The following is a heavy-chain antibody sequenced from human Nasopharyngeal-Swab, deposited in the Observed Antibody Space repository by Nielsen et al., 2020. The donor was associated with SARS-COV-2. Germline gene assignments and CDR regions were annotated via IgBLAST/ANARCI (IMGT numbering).Heavy chain of an antibody. CDR2: IYYRGGA. D-gene: IGHD3-3*01. CDR3: AKYAHYDFLSGYHLGWFDP. J-gene: IGHJ5*02. V-gene: IGHV4-59*01. Sequence: WIRQPAGKGLGWIGYIYYRGGANYNLSLKSRVTISVDTSKNQFSLKLNSVTAADTAVYYCAKYAHYDFLSGYHLGWFDPWGQGTLVTVSS.